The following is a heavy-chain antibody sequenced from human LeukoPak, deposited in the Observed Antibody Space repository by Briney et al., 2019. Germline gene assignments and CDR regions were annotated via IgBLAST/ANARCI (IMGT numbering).Heavy chain of an antibody. CDR1: GFTFSSYG. CDR2: ISGSGGST. CDR3: AKNGNYYGSGSYYNYYYYCYMDV. Sequence: PGGSLRLSCAASGFTFSSYGMSWVRQAPGKGLEWVSAISGSGGSTYYADSVKGRFTISRDNSKNTLYLQMNSLRAEDTAVYYCAKNGNYYGSGSYYNYYYYCYMDVWGKGTTVTISS. D-gene: IGHD3-10*01. V-gene: IGHV3-23*01. J-gene: IGHJ6*03.